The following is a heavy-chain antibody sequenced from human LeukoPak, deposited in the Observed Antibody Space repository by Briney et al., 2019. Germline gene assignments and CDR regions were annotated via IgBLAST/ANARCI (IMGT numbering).Heavy chain of an antibody. CDR2: ISYDGSNK. CDR1: GFTFSSYG. Sequence: PGGSLRLSCAASGFTFSSYGMHWVRQAPGKGPEWVAVISYDGSNKYYADSVKGRFTISRDNSKNTLYLQMNSLRAEDTAVYYCAKDGSYDSSGYREYFQHWGQGTLVTVSS. J-gene: IGHJ1*01. CDR3: AKDGSYDSSGYREYFQH. V-gene: IGHV3-30*18. D-gene: IGHD3-22*01.